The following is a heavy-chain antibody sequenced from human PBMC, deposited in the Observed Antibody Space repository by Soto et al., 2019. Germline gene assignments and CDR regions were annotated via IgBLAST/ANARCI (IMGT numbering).Heavy chain of an antibody. D-gene: IGHD3-10*01. V-gene: IGHV4-34*01. CDR1: GGSISSYY. J-gene: IGHJ6*02. CDR3: ARAGRGGLLWFGELFDYYYYYGMDV. Sequence: SETLSLTCTAFGGSISSYYWSWIRQPPGKGLEWIGEINHSGSTNYNPSLKSRVTISVDTSKNQFSLKLSSVTAADTAVYYCARAGRGGLLWFGELFDYYYYYGMDVWGQGTTVTVSS. CDR2: INHSGST.